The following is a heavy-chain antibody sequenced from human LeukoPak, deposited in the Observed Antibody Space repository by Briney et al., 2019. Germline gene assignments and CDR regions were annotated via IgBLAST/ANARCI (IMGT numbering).Heavy chain of an antibody. CDR1: GGSFSGYY. CDR3: ARGEGQLWSYYFDY. Sequence: SETLSLTCAVYGGSFSGYYWSWIRQPPGKGLEWIGEINHSGSTNYNPSLKSRVTISVDTSKNQFSQKLSSVTAADTAVYYCARGEGQLWSYYFDYWGPGTLVTVSS. V-gene: IGHV4-34*01. J-gene: IGHJ4*02. D-gene: IGHD5-18*01. CDR2: INHSGST.